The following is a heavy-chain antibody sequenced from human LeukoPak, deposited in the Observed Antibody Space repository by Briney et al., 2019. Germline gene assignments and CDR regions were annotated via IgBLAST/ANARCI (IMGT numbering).Heavy chain of an antibody. CDR2: IYPGDSDT. D-gene: IGHD5-18*01. J-gene: IGHJ4*02. V-gene: IGHV5-51*01. CDR3: ARLDGYSYGLNYFDY. CDR1: GYSFASFS. Sequence: GESLKISCEASGYSFASFSIGWVRQMPGKGLEWMGIIYPGDSDTRYSPSFQGQVTISADKSISTAYLQWSSLKASDTAMYYCARLDGYSYGLNYFDYWGQGTLVTVSS.